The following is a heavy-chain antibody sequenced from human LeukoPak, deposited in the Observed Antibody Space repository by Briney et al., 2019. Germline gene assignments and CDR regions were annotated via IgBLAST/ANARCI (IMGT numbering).Heavy chain of an antibody. CDR3: ARLRGFTYFDY. D-gene: IGHD3-10*01. V-gene: IGHV3-48*03. CDR1: GFTFSSYE. CDR2: ISTSGSTI. Sequence: PGGSLRLSCAASGFTFSSYEMNWVRQAPGKGLEWVSYISTSGSTIYYAHSVKGRFTISRDNAKNSLSLQMNSLRAEDTAVYYCARLRGFTYFDYWGQGTLVTVSS. J-gene: IGHJ4*02.